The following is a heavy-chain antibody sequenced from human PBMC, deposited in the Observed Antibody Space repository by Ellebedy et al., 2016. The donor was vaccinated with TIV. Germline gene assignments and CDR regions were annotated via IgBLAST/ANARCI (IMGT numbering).Heavy chain of an antibody. J-gene: IGHJ5*02. CDR2: IYHSGST. V-gene: IGHV4-39*01. D-gene: IGHD3-10*01. CDR1: GGSISRSSYY. Sequence: SETLSLTCTVSGGSISRSSYYWGWIRQPPEKGLEWIGSIYHSGSTYYNPSLKSRVTISVDTSKNQFSLRLSSVTAADTAVYYYARWFGELLYVRWFDPWGQGTLVTVSS. CDR3: ARWFGELLYVRWFDP.